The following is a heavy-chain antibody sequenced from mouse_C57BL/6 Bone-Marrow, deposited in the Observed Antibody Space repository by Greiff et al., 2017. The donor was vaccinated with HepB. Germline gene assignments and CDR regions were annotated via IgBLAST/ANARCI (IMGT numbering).Heavy chain of an antibody. V-gene: IGHV7-1*01. Sequence: EVKVVESGGGLVQSGRSLRLSCATSGFTFSDFYMEWVRQAPGKGLEWIAASRNKANDYTTEYSASVKGRFIVSRDTSQSILYLQMNALRAEDTAIYYCARDARGVTTLDYWGQGTTLTVSS. D-gene: IGHD2-2*01. CDR1: GFTFSDFY. CDR3: ARDARGVTTLDY. J-gene: IGHJ2*01. CDR2: SRNKANDYTT.